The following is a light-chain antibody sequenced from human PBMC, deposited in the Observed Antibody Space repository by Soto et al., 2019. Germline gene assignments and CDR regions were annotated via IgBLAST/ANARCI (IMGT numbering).Light chain of an antibody. CDR1: NIGSKS. CDR3: QVWDSSSDHVV. CDR2: DDS. J-gene: IGLJ2*01. V-gene: IGLV3-21*02. Sequence: SYELTQPPSVSVPPGQTARITCGGKNIGSKSVQWYQQKPGQAPVVVVYDDSDRPSGIPERFSGSNSGNTATLTISRVEAGDEADYYCQVWDSSSDHVVFGGGTKLTVL.